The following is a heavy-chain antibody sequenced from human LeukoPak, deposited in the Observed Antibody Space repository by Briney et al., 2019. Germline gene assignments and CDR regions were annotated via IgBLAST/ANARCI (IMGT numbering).Heavy chain of an antibody. V-gene: IGHV3-48*03. CDR3: ARPTGNAFDI. D-gene: IGHD1-1*01. CDR1: RFTLSSYE. CDR2: ISSTGGTI. Sequence: GGSLRLSCAASRFTLSSYEMNWVRQAPGNGLEWVSYISSTGGTIYYPDSVKGRFTISRDNAKNSLYLQMNSLRAEDTAVYYCARPTGNAFDIWGQGTMVTVSS. J-gene: IGHJ3*02.